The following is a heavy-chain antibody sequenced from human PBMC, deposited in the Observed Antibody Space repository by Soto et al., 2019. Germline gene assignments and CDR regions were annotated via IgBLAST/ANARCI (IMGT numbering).Heavy chain of an antibody. CDR3: LIERLSRSSSCFQYSHHYLGMYI. Sequence: KACGNTITGTGVRWGMQAPGQGHEWMGWISTYNDNGKYAQKFQGRVTMTTDTSTSTAYMEVRSLTSDDTAVYYCLIERLSRSSSCFQYSHHYLGMYIWG. V-gene: IGHV1-18*01. CDR2: ISTYNDNG. CDR1: GNTITGTG. D-gene: IGHD2-15*01. J-gene: IGHJ6*02.